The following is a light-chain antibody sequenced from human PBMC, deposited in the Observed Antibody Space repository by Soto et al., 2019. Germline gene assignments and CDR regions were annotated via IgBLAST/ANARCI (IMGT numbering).Light chain of an antibody. CDR2: GAS. CDR1: QSVTSNH. Sequence: EIVLTQSPGTLSLSPGERATLSCRASQSVTSNHVAWYQQKPGQAPRPLIFGASIRATGIPDRFSGSGSGTDFTLTINRLEPEDFAVYYCQQYGRPPITFGQGTRLEIK. J-gene: IGKJ5*01. V-gene: IGKV3-20*01. CDR3: QQYGRPPIT.